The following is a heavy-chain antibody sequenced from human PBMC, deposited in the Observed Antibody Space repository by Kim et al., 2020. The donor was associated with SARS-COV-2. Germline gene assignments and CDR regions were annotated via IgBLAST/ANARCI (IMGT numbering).Heavy chain of an antibody. CDR1: GGSFSGYY. J-gene: IGHJ2*01. V-gene: IGHV4-34*01. Sequence: SETLSLTCAVYGGSFSGYYWSWIRQPPGKGLEWIGEINHSGSTNYNPSLKSRVTISVDTSKNQFSLKLSSVTAADTAVYYCALTWTTTDPFDLWGRGTLVTVSS. D-gene: IGHD4-4*01. CDR2: INHSGST. CDR3: ALTWTTTDPFDL.